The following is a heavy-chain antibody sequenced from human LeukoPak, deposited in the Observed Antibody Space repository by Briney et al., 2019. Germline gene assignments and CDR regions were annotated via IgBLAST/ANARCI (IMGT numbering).Heavy chain of an antibody. CDR3: ARDGSGFYY. D-gene: IGHD3-3*01. Sequence: GGSLRLSCAASGFTFSSYWMSWVRQAPGRGLEWVANIKEDGSEKYYVDSVKGRFTISRDNAKNSLNLQMNSLRAEDTAVYFCARDGSGFYYWGQGTLVTVSS. V-gene: IGHV3-7*01. J-gene: IGHJ4*02. CDR1: GFTFSSYW. CDR2: IKEDGSEK.